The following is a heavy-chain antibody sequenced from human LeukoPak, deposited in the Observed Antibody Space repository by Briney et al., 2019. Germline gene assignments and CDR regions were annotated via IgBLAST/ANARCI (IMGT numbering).Heavy chain of an antibody. J-gene: IGHJ5*02. CDR2: INHSGST. Sequence: PSETLSLTCAVYGGSFSGYYWSWIRQPPGKGLEWIGEINHSGSTNYNPPLKSRVTISVDTSKNQFSLKLSSVPAADTAVYYCARGPTMVRGAPYNWFDPWGQGTLVTVSS. CDR3: ARGPTMVRGAPYNWFDP. V-gene: IGHV4-34*01. CDR1: GGSFSGYY. D-gene: IGHD3-10*01.